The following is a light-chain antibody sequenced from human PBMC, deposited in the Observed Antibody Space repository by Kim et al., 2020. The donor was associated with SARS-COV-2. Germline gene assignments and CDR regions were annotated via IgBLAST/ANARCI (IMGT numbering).Light chain of an antibody. J-gene: IGKJ4*01. CDR2: GAY. CDR1: QSVSSN. CDR3: QQYNDWPLT. V-gene: IGKV3-15*01. Sequence: VSPGERATLSCRASQSVSSNLAWFQQKPGQAPRLLIYGAYTKATGIPARFSGSGSGTEFTLTISSLQSEDFAVYYCQQYNDWPLTFGGGTKVDIK.